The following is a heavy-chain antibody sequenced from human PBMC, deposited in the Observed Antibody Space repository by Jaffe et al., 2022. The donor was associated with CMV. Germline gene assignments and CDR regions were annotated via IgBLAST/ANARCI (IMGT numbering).Heavy chain of an antibody. Sequence: QITLKESGPTLVKPTQTLTLTCTFSGFSLSTSGVGVGWIRQPPGKALEWLALIYWNDDKRYSPSLKSRLTITKDTSKNQVVLTMTNMDPVDTATYYCAHSGSFYYDSSGYYFGFIDYWGQGTLVTVSS. CDR2: IYWNDDK. CDR1: GFSLSTSGVG. CDR3: AHSGSFYYDSSGYYFGFIDY. D-gene: IGHD3-22*01. J-gene: IGHJ4*02. V-gene: IGHV2-5*01.